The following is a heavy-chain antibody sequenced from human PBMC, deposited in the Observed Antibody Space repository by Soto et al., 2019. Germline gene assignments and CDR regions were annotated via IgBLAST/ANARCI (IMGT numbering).Heavy chain of an antibody. CDR3: ARDGLDTTVFYY. V-gene: IGHV3-30-3*01. CDR1: GFTFSSYA. J-gene: IGHJ4*02. D-gene: IGHD1-1*01. Sequence: GGSLRLSCAASGFTFSSYAMHWVRQAPGKGLEWVAVISYDGSNKYYADSVKGRFTISIDNSKNTLYLHMNSLRAEDTAVYYCARDGLDTTVFYYWGQGTLVTVSS. CDR2: ISYDGSNK.